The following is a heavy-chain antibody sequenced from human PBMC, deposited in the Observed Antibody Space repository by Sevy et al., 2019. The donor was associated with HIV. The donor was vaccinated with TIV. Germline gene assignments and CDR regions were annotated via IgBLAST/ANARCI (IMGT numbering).Heavy chain of an antibody. CDR1: GGTFSSYA. J-gene: IGHJ4*02. V-gene: IGHV1-69*06. CDR3: ARDRPVSGSYYFFDY. D-gene: IGHD1-26*01. Sequence: ASVKVSCKASGGTFSSYAISWVRQAPGQGLEWMGGIIPIFGTENYAQKFQGRVTITADKSTSIAYMELSSLRSEDTAVYYCARDRPVSGSYYFFDYWGQGTLVTVSS. CDR2: IIPIFGTE.